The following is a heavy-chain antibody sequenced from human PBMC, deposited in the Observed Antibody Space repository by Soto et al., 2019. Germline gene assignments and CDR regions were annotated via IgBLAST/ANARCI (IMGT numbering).Heavy chain of an antibody. D-gene: IGHD3-9*01. CDR1: GYNFATSW. Sequence: PGESLKISCKGSGYNFATSWIGWVRQMPGKDLEWMGIIYPGDSDTKYSPSFQGQVTISADKSVRTAYLQWSSLKASDTAMYYCARHDRGRWLRGAFEIWGKGTMVTVS. J-gene: IGHJ3*02. CDR2: IYPGDSDT. CDR3: ARHDRGRWLRGAFEI. V-gene: IGHV5-51*01.